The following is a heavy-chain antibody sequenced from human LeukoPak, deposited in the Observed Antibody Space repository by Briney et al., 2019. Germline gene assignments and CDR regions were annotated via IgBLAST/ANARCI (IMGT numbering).Heavy chain of an antibody. CDR2: INPNSGGT. D-gene: IGHD6-13*01. CDR1: GYTFTGYY. Sequence: GASVKVSCKASGYTFTGYYMHWVRQAPGQGLEWMGWINPNSGGTNYAQKFQGRVTMTRDTSISTAYMELSRLRSDDTAVYYCARDEIQQGYYYYYMDVWGKGTTVTISS. CDR3: ARDEIQQGYYYYYMDV. J-gene: IGHJ6*03. V-gene: IGHV1-2*02.